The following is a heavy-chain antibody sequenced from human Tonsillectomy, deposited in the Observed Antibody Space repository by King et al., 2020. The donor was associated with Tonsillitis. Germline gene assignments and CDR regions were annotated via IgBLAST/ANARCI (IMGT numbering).Heavy chain of an antibody. D-gene: IGHD4-17*01. CDR3: RTIYYGDSIFDY. CDR1: GFSINFYG. V-gene: IGHV3-30*02. Sequence: VQLVESGGGVVQPGGSRRLSCVASGFSINFYGAHWVRQAPGKGLEWLAFTRFDGSNSKYADSVKGRFTISRDNSKNSLYLQMSSLRREDSAVYYCRTIYYGDSIFDYWGQGALVTVSS. CDR2: TRFDGSNS. J-gene: IGHJ4*02.